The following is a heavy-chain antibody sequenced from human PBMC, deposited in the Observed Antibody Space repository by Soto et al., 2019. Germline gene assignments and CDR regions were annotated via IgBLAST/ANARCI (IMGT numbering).Heavy chain of an antibody. CDR1: GFTFSDSA. CDR3: VRRGFLTPEAFDI. V-gene: IGHV3-73*01. J-gene: IGHJ3*02. CDR2: INFRTENYAT. Sequence: ASVKVSCATSGFTFSDSAIHWVRQASGKGLEWVGFINFRTENYATLYSASMKDRVTISRDNSQSRAYLQINSLKIEDTAVYYCVRRGFLTPEAFDIWGQGTVVTVSS. D-gene: IGHD7-27*01.